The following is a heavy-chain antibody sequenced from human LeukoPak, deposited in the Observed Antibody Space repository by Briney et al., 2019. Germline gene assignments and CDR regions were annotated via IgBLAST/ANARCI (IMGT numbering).Heavy chain of an antibody. J-gene: IGHJ4*02. CDR2: ISSSSSYI. D-gene: IGHD3-3*01. V-gene: IGHV3-21*01. CDR3: AKDHYWSIDY. Sequence: GGSLRLSCAASGFTFSSYSMNWVRQAPGKGLKWVSSISSSSSYIYYADSVKGRFTISRDIAKNTLYLQMNSLRAEDTGVYYCAKDHYWSIDYWGRGTLVTV. CDR1: GFTFSSYS.